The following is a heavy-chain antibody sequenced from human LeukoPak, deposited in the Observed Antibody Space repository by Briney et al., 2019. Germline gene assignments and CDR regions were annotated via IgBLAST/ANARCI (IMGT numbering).Heavy chain of an antibody. CDR1: GYTFTSYA. D-gene: IGHD2-2*01. Sequence: ASVKVSCKASGYTFTSYAMHWVRQAPGQRLEWMGWINAGNGNTKYSQKFQGRVTITRDTSASTAYMELSSLRSKDTAVYYCARILLRYCSITSCSFGFWGQGTLVTVSS. CDR3: ARILLRYCSITSCSFGF. V-gene: IGHV1-3*01. CDR2: INAGNGNT. J-gene: IGHJ5*01.